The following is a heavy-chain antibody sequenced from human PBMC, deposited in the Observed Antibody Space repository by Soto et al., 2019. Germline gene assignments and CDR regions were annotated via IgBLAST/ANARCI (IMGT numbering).Heavy chain of an antibody. CDR1: GYSLTSYW. V-gene: IGHV5-51*01. CDR2: IYPGDSDT. CDR3: ARHESLPDY. Sequence: VESLKSSGKGSGYSLTSYWIGWVRQMPGKGLEWMGIIYPGDSDTRYSPSFQGQVTISADKSISTAYLQWSSLKASDTAMYYCARHESLPDYWGQGTLVTVSS. J-gene: IGHJ4*02. D-gene: IGHD5-12*01.